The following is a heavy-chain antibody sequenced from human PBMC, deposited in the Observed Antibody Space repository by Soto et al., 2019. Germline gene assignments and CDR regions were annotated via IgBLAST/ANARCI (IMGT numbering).Heavy chain of an antibody. D-gene: IGHD2-8*01. V-gene: IGHV1-2*04. CDR1: GYTFTGYY. CDR3: ARQGCTNGVCLDYMDV. Sequence: ASVKVSCKASGYTFTGYYMHWVRQAPGQGLEWMGWINPNSGGTNYAQKFQGWVTMTRDTSISTAYMELSRLRSDDTAMYYCARQGCTNGVCLDYMDVWGKGTTVTVSS. J-gene: IGHJ6*03. CDR2: INPNSGGT.